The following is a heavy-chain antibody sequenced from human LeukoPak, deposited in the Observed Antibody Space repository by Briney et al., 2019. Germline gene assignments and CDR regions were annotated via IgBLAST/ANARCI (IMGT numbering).Heavy chain of an antibody. CDR3: ARDLVIGISGGYYSYMDV. CDR1: GYTFIDHY. Sequence: GASVKVSCKASGYTFIDHYFHWVRQAPGQGLEWMGWINSNSGATRYAQKFQGRVALTRDTPINTAYMELSSLRSDDTAVYYCARDLVIGISGGYYSYMDVWGKGTTVTVSS. CDR2: INSNSGAT. D-gene: IGHD1-14*01. V-gene: IGHV1-2*02. J-gene: IGHJ6*03.